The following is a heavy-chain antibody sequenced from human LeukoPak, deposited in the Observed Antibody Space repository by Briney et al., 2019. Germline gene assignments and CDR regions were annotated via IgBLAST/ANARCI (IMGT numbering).Heavy chain of an antibody. D-gene: IGHD3-16*02. CDR3: AKDLSGMDV. CDR1: GFTFSSYA. CDR2: ISYDGSNK. Sequence: PGRSLRLSCAASGFTFSSYAMHWVRQAPGKGLEWVAVISYDGSNKYYADSVKGRFTISRDNSKNTLYLQTNSLRAEDTAVYYCAKDLSGMDVWGQGTTVTVSS. V-gene: IGHV3-30-3*01. J-gene: IGHJ6*02.